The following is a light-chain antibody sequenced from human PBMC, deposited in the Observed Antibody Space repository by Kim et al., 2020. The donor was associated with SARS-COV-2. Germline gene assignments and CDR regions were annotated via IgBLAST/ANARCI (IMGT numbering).Light chain of an antibody. V-gene: IGLV3-21*01. CDR2: YDG. CDR3: QVWDSSSDHWV. CDR1: NIGSKS. J-gene: IGLJ3*02. Sequence: SYELTQPPSVSVAPGKTARITCGGNNIGSKSVHWDQLKSGQAPVLVVYYDGQRPSGIPERFSGSNSGYTAALTISRVETGDEADYYCQVWDSSSDHWVFGGGTQLTVL.